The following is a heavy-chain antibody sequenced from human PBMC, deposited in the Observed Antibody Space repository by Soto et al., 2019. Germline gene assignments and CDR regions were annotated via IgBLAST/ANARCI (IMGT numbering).Heavy chain of an antibody. J-gene: IGHJ4*02. CDR1: GFTFSSYA. D-gene: IGHD3-16*02. Sequence: GGSLRLSCAASGFTFSSYAMSWVRQAPGKGLEWVSAISGSGGSTYYADSVKGRFTISRDNSKNTLYLQMNSLRAEDTAVYYCAKDFNDYIWGSYRAFDYWGQGTLVTVSS. CDR3: AKDFNDYIWGSYRAFDY. CDR2: ISGSGGST. V-gene: IGHV3-23*01.